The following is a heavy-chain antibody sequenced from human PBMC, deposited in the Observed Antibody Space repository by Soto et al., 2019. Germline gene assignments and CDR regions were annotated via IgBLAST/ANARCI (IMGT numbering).Heavy chain of an antibody. V-gene: IGHV4-34*01. CDR3: ARDLIVDYYYYMDV. CDR2: INHSGST. D-gene: IGHD2-8*01. Sequence: QVQLQQWGAGLLKPSETLSLTCAVYGGSFSGYYWSWIRQPPGKGLEWIGEINHSGSTNYNPSLKSRVTIEVATSKNQFSLKLSSVTAADTAVYYCARDLIVDYYYYMDVWGKGTTVTVSS. CDR1: GGSFSGYY. J-gene: IGHJ6*03.